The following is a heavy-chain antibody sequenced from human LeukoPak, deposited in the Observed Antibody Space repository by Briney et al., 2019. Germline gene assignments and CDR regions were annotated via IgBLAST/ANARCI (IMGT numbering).Heavy chain of an antibody. CDR1: GYSFPAKY. V-gene: IGHV1-2*02. CDR2: INPNSGDT. D-gene: IGHD5-18*01. Sequence: GASVKVSRKASGYSFPAKYMHWVRQAPGQGLEWMGWINPNSGDTTFAQKFQDRGTMTRDTSISTAYMELSRLRSDDTAVYYCARAVLLGTDFDYWGQGTRVTVSS. CDR3: ARAVLLGTDFDY. J-gene: IGHJ4*02.